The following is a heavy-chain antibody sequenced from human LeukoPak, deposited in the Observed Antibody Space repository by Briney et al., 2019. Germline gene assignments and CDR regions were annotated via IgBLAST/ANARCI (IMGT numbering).Heavy chain of an antibody. CDR1: GFTFSRNW. Sequence: PGGSLRLSCAASGFTFSRNWMHWVRQARGKGVVWVSRINSDGSITKYADSVKGRFTISRDNAKNTLYLQMSSLRAEDTAVYYCAKIDAYWGQGTLVTVSS. CDR3: AKIDAY. CDR2: INSDGSIT. V-gene: IGHV3-74*01. J-gene: IGHJ4*02.